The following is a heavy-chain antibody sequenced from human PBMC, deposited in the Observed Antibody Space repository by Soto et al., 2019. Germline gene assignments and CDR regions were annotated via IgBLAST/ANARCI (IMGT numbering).Heavy chain of an antibody. V-gene: IGHV3-23*01. J-gene: IGHJ4*02. D-gene: IGHD4-17*01. CDR3: AKMSRRYGDYEYYFDY. CDR1: GFPFSSYA. CDR2: ISGSGGST. Sequence: GGSLILSCAASGFPFSSYAMSWVRQAPGKGLEWVSAISGSGGSTYYADSVKGRFTISRDNSKNTLYLQMNSLRAEDTAVYYCAKMSRRYGDYEYYFDYWGQGTLVTVSS.